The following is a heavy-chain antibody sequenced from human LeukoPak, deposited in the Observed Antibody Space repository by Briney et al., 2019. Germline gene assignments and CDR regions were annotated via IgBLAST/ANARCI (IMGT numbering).Heavy chain of an antibody. J-gene: IGHJ4*02. CDR3: AKEVYDGRGYLNNY. V-gene: IGHV3-23*01. CDR2: ISDSGGST. CDR1: GFTSSSYA. Sequence: GGSLRLSCAASGFTSSSYAMSWVRQAPGKGLEWLSAISDSGGSTYYADSVEGRFAISRDHSKNTLYLQMNSLRAEDTAVYYCAKEVYDGRGYLNNYWGQGTLVTVSS. D-gene: IGHD3-22*01.